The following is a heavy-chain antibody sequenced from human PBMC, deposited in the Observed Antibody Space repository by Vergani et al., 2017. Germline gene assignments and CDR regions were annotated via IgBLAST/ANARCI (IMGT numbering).Heavy chain of an antibody. J-gene: IGHJ4*02. CDR2: IYHSGST. Sequence: QVQLQESGPGLVKPSETLSLTCAVSGYSISSGYYWGWIRQPPGKGLEWIGSIYHSGSTYYNPSLKSRVTISVDTSKNQFSLKLSSVTAADTAVYYCARSRPYCTGGSCPAIWGQGTLVTVSS. D-gene: IGHD2-15*01. V-gene: IGHV4-38-2*01. CDR1: GYSISSGYY. CDR3: ARSRPYCTGGSCPAI.